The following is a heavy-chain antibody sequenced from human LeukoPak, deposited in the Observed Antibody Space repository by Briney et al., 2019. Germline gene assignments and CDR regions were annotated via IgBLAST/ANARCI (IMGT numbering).Heavy chain of an antibody. CDR2: INHSGST. J-gene: IGHJ5*02. V-gene: IGHV4-34*01. Sequence: SETPSLTCAVYGGSFSGYYWSWIRQPPGKGLEWIGEINHSGSTNYNPSLKSRVTISVDTSKNQFSLKLSSVTAADTAVYYCARSRGDIVVVPPASWFDPWGQGTLVTVSS. CDR3: ARSRGDIVVVPPASWFDP. D-gene: IGHD2-2*01. CDR1: GGSFSGYY.